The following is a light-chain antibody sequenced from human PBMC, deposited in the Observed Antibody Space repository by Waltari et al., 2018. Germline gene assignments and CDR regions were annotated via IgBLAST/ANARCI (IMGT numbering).Light chain of an antibody. J-gene: IGLJ3*02. Sequence: QSALTQPPSASGSPGPSVTISCTGTSGDAGTSHSVSWYQQEPGKGPKLIIYDVSKRPSGVPDRFSGSKSGNTASLTVSGLQAEDEADYYCCSYAGSSNSVFGGGTKLTVL. CDR1: SGDAGTSHS. CDR3: CSYAGSSNSV. CDR2: DVS. V-gene: IGLV2-8*01.